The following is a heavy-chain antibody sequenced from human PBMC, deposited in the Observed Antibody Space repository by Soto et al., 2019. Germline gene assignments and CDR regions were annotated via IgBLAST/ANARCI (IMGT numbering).Heavy chain of an antibody. Sequence: GGSLRLSCSASGFTFSSYAMHWVRQAPGKGLEYVSAISSNGGSTYYADSVKGRFTISRDNSKNTLYLQMSSLRAEDTAVYYCVRGSYCAGACLDWFDPWGQGTLVTVSS. CDR1: GFTFSSYA. CDR2: ISSNGGST. D-gene: IGHD1-26*01. CDR3: VRGSYCAGACLDWFDP. J-gene: IGHJ5*02. V-gene: IGHV3-64D*08.